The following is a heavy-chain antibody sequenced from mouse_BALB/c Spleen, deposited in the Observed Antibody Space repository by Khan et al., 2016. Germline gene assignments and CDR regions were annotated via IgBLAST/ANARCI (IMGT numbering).Heavy chain of an antibody. CDR1: GYTFTSYW. CDR2: INPTTVYT. Sequence: QVQLQQSGAELAKPGASVKMSCKAPGYTFTSYWMHWVKQRPGQGLEWIGYINPTTVYTEYNQKFKDKATLTADKSSSTAYMQLSSLTSEDSAVXFCARGGTSFAYWGQGTLVTVSA. V-gene: IGHV1-7*01. J-gene: IGHJ3*01. CDR3: ARGGTSFAY.